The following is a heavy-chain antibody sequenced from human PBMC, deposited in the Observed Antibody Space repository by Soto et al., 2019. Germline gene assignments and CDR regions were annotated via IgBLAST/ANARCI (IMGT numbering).Heavy chain of an antibody. CDR1: GGTFSSYA. CDR2: IIPIFGTA. J-gene: IGHJ4*02. CDR3: ARDLYYYDSSGNFDY. V-gene: IGHV1-69*06. Sequence: GASVKVSCKASGGTFSSYAISWVRQAPGQGLEWMGGIIPIFGTANYAQKFQGRVTITADKSTSTAYMELSSLRSEDTAVYYCARDLYYYDSSGNFDYWGQGTLVTVSS. D-gene: IGHD3-22*01.